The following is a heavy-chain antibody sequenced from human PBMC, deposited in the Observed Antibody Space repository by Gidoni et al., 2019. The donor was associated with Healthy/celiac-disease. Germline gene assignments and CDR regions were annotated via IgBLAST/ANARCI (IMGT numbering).Heavy chain of an antibody. V-gene: IGHV3-30*18. Sequence: QVQLVASGGGVVQPGRSLRLSCAASGFPFSSYGMHWVRQAPGKGLEWVAVISYDGSNKYYADSVKGRFTISRDNSKNTLYLQMNSLRAEDTAVYYCAKDAYDSSGYYFPEYFQHWGQGTLVTVSS. CDR3: AKDAYDSSGYYFPEYFQH. J-gene: IGHJ1*01. D-gene: IGHD3-22*01. CDR1: GFPFSSYG. CDR2: ISYDGSNK.